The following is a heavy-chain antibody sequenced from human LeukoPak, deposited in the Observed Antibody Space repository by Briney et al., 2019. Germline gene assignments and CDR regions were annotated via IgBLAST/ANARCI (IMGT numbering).Heavy chain of an antibody. CDR1: GGSISSYY. D-gene: IGHD5/OR15-5a*01. CDR2: IYYSGGT. Sequence: SETLSLTCTVSGGSISSYYWSWIRQPPGKGLEWIGYIYYSGGTNYNPSLKSRVTISVDTSKNQFSLKLSSVTAADTAVYYCARVYGTRGYFDYWGQGTLVTVSS. CDR3: ARVYGTRGYFDY. V-gene: IGHV4-59*01. J-gene: IGHJ4*02.